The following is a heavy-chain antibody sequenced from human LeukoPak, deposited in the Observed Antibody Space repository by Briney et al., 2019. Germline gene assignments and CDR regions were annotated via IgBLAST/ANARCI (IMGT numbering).Heavy chain of an antibody. CDR2: INSDGSST. Sequence: GGSLRLSCAASGFTLSSYWMHWVRQAPGKGLVWVSRINSDGSSTSYADSVKGRFTISRDNAKNTLYLQMNSPRAEDTAVYYCARDSITMIKTFDYWGQGTLVTVSS. D-gene: IGHD3-22*01. CDR3: ARDSITMIKTFDY. J-gene: IGHJ4*02. V-gene: IGHV3-74*01. CDR1: GFTLSSYW.